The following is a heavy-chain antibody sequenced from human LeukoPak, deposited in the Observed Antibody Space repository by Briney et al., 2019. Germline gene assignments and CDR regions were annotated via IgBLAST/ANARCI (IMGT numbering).Heavy chain of an antibody. D-gene: IGHD6-13*01. CDR2: ISISSNYI. V-gene: IGHV3-21*04. CDR3: AKARIAAAGTGAFDV. J-gene: IGHJ3*01. Sequence: GGSLRLSCAASGFTFSTYSMSWVRQAPGKGLEWVSSISISSNYIYYADSVEGRFTISRDNSKNSLYLQMNSLRDEDTAVYFCAKARIAAAGTGAFDVWGQGTMVTVSS. CDR1: GFTFSTYS.